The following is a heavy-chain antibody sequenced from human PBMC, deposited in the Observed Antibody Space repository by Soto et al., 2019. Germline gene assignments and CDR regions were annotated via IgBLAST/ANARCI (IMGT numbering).Heavy chain of an antibody. Sequence: AGGALRLSCAASGFTFSSYIMNWVRQAPGKGLEWVSSISSSSIYIYYADSVKGRFTISRDNAKNSLYLQMKSLRAEDTAVYYCARVMVQAAYDPWGHGTLVTV. CDR1: GFTFSSYI. CDR2: ISSSSIYI. D-gene: IGHD2-2*01. CDR3: ARVMVQAAYDP. V-gene: IGHV3-21*01. J-gene: IGHJ5*02.